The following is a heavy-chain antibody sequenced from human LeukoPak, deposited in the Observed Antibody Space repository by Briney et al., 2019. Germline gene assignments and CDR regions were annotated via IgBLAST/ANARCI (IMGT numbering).Heavy chain of an antibody. CDR3: ARDRYSGYDSAIDY. V-gene: IGHV3-13*01. J-gene: IGHJ4*02. CDR2: IGTAGDT. D-gene: IGHD5-12*01. CDR1: GFTFSSYD. Sequence: GGSLRLSCAASGFTFSSYDMHWVRQATGKGLEWVSAIGTAGDTYYPGSVKGRFTISRENAKNSLYLQMNSLRAGDTAVYYCARDRYSGYDSAIDYWGQGTLVTVSS.